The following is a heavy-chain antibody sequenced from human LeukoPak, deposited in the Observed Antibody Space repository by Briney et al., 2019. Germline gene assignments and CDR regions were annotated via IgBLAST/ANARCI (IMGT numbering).Heavy chain of an antibody. V-gene: IGHV3-9*01. Sequence: GRSLRLSCAASGFAFDDYAMHWVRQTPGKGLEWVSGISWNSGSIGYADSVKGRFNISRDNAKNSLYLQMNSLRVEDTAFYYCAKDKDFWSDYMNPTFGSWGQRTLVTVSS. CDR1: GFAFDDYA. CDR3: AKDKDFWSDYMNPTFGS. J-gene: IGHJ4*02. CDR2: ISWNSGSI. D-gene: IGHD3-3*01.